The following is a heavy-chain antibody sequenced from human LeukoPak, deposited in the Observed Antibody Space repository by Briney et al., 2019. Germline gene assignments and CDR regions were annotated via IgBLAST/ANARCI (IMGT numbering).Heavy chain of an antibody. CDR2: ISPSSSAI. D-gene: IGHD5-12*01. J-gene: IGHJ6*03. V-gene: IGHV3-48*01. Sequence: GGSLRLSCAASGFTFISYSMNWVRQAPGKGLEWVSYISPSSSAIYYADSVKGRFTISRDNSKNTLYLQMNSLRAEDTAVYYCAKQYSGYDYYYYYYMDVWGKGTTVTISS. CDR3: AKQYSGYDYYYYYYMDV. CDR1: GFTFISYS.